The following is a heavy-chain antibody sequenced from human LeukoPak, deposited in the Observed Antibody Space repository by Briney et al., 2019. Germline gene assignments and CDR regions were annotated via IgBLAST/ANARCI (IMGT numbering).Heavy chain of an antibody. CDR3: VRHPRYSTGWAIDY. V-gene: IGHV4-38-2*01. D-gene: IGHD6-19*01. CDR2: MYHSGST. Sequence: SETLSLTCAVSGYSISNAYYWGWIRQPPGKGLEWIASMYHSGSTYYNPSLKSRVTISVDTFKNQFSLKLNSVTAADTAVYYCVRHPRYSTGWAIDYWGQGTLVTVSS. CDR1: GYSISNAYY. J-gene: IGHJ4*02.